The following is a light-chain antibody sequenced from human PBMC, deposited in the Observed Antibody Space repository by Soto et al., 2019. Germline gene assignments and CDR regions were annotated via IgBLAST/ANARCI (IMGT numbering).Light chain of an antibody. J-gene: IGLJ1*01. V-gene: IGLV2-14*01. CDR2: EVS. Sequence: QSALTQPASVSGSPGQSITISCTGTSSYVGGYNYVSWDQQHPGKAPKLMIYEVSNRPSGVSNRFSGSKPGNTASLTISGLQAEDEADYYCSSYTSSSTYVFGTGTKVTVL. CDR3: SSYTSSSTYV. CDR1: SSYVGGYNY.